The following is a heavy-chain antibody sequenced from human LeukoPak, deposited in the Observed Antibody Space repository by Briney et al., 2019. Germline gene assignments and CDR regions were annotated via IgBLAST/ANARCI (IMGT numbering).Heavy chain of an antibody. V-gene: IGHV3-30-3*01. Sequence: GGSLRLSCAASGFTFSSYVMHWVRQAPGKGLEWVAVISYDGSNKYYADSVKGRFSISRDNSKNTLYLQMNSLRAEDTAVYYCARDLYYYDSSGYYYAYYFDYWGQGTLVTVSS. CDR3: ARDLYYYDSSGYYYAYYFDY. CDR2: ISYDGSNK. D-gene: IGHD3-22*01. CDR1: GFTFSSYV. J-gene: IGHJ4*02.